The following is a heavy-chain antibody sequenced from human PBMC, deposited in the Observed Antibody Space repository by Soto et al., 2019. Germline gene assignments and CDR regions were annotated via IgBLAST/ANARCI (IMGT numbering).Heavy chain of an antibody. CDR2: ISDSGSVT. V-gene: IGHV3-11*01. Sequence: QVQLVDSGGGLVKPGGSLRLSCAASGFTFSNYYMTWIRQAPGKGLEWISYISDSGSVTYYADSVQGRFSISRDNAKNSLFLEMNDLRVDDTAVYYCARCLLGVGDPFDIWGQVTMVTVSS. CDR3: ARCLLGVGDPFDI. J-gene: IGHJ3*02. CDR1: GFTFSNYY. D-gene: IGHD2-15*01.